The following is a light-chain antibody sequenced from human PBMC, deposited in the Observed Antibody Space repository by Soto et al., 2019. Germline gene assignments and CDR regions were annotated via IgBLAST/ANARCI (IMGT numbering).Light chain of an antibody. J-gene: IGKJ4*01. CDR1: QDIDSW. Sequence: DIQMTQSPSSVSASIGDRVTITCRASQDIDSWLAWFQQKPGEAPRLLIYAAISLHSGVPSRFSGAGSGTEFSLTISSLQPEDFATYFCQQGNSFPLTFSGGTKVEIK. V-gene: IGKV1-12*01. CDR2: AAI. CDR3: QQGNSFPLT.